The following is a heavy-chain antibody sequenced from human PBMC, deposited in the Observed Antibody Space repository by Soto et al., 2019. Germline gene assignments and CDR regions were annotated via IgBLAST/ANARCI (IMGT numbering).Heavy chain of an antibody. Sequence: EVQLVESGGGLVKPGGSLRLSCAASGFTFSSYSMNWVRQAPGKGLEWVSSISSSSSYIYYADSVKGRFTISRDNAKNSLYLQMNSLRAEDTAVYYCARDRTGWEAYFDYWGQGTLVTVSS. CDR1: GFTFSSYS. J-gene: IGHJ4*02. D-gene: IGHD1-26*01. CDR3: ARDRTGWEAYFDY. V-gene: IGHV3-21*01. CDR2: ISSSSSYI.